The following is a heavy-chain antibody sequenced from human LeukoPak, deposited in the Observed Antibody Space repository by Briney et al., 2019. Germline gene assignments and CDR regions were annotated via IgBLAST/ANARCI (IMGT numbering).Heavy chain of an antibody. D-gene: IGHD6-19*01. J-gene: IGHJ4*02. CDR3: AKDFGSGWYYFDY. Sequence: GGSLRLSCAASGFTFSSDGMHWVRQAPGKGLEWVAAISWDGNNKYYADSVKGRFTISRDNSKNTLYLQMNSLRAEDTAVYYCAKDFGSGWYYFDYWGQGTLVPVSS. V-gene: IGHV3-30*18. CDR1: GFTFSSDG. CDR2: ISWDGNNK.